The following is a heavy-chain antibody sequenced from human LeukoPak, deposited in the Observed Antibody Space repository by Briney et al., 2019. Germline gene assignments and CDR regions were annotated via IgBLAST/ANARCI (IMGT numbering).Heavy chain of an antibody. D-gene: IGHD3-10*01. J-gene: IGHJ4*02. Sequence: GGSLRLYCAASGFTFRNAWMRWVRQAPGKGLVWVGRIKSKTDGGTTDYAAPVKGRFTISRDDSKNTLYLQMNSLKTEDTAVYYGSTVFFPRGYWGQGTLVTVSS. V-gene: IGHV3-15*01. CDR1: GFTFRNAW. CDR2: IKSKTDGGTT. CDR3: STVFFPRGY.